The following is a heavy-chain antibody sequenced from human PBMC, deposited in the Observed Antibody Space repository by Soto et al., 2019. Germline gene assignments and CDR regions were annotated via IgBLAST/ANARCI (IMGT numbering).Heavy chain of an antibody. J-gene: IGHJ6*02. Sequence: XESLSLSFAASAFPFSDYAMHWARQAPGKGLAWVAVISYDVSNKYSADSVKGRFTISRDNSKNTLYLQMNSLRPDDTAVYYCAKMRGSRISIFGAAPEIFGLDVWGRGTAVTVSS. CDR1: AFPFSDYA. CDR2: ISYDVSNK. CDR3: AKMRGSRISIFGAAPEIFGLDV. D-gene: IGHD3-3*01. V-gene: IGHV3-30-3*01.